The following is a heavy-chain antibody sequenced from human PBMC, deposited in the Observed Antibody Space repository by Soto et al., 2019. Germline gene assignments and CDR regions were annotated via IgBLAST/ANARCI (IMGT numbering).Heavy chain of an antibody. D-gene: IGHD2-2*01. CDR2: IIPISDTT. CDR3: ARSQGSSTSLEIYYYYYYGMDV. J-gene: IGHJ6*02. Sequence: QVQLVQSVAEVKKPGSSVKVSCKASGGTFSSYAISWVRQAPGQGLEWMGGIIPISDTTSYAQKFQGRVTINADEYTSTAYMELSSLRSEDTAVYYCARSQGSSTSLEIYYYYYYGMDVWGQGTTVTVSS. CDR1: GGTFSSYA. V-gene: IGHV1-69*01.